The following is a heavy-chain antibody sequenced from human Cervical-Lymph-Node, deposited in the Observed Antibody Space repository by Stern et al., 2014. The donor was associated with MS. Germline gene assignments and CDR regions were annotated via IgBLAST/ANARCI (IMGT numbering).Heavy chain of an antibody. CDR3: AKGRRVGAAGYFDY. CDR2: MGGRWDKN. Sequence: EVQLVESGGNLVQPGGSLRLSCATSGFTFRFYGMAWVRQAPGKGLEWGSGMGGRWDKNYYADSVKGRLAISRDDSRNTLFLVMDSLRAEDTAIYYCAKGRRVGAAGYFDYWGQGVLVTVSS. V-gene: IGHV3-23*04. J-gene: IGHJ4*02. CDR1: GFTFRFYG. D-gene: IGHD1-26*01.